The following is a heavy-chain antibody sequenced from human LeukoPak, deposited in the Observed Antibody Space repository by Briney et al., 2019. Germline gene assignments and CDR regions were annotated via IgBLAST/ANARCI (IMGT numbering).Heavy chain of an antibody. CDR1: GFTFSNAW. CDR2: IRGKANGGTT. Sequence: GGSLRLSCAASGFTFSNAWMSWVRQAPGKGPEWVGFIRGKANGGTTEYAASVKGRFTISRDDSKSIAYLQMNSLKTEDTAVYYCTSGLYYDSWSDLFDYWGQGTLVTVSS. V-gene: IGHV3-49*04. CDR3: TSGLYYDSWSDLFDY. J-gene: IGHJ4*02. D-gene: IGHD3-3*01.